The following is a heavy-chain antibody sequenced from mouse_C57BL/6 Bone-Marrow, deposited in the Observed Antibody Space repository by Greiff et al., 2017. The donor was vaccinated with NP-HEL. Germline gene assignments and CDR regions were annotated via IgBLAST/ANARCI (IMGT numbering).Heavy chain of an antibody. J-gene: IGHJ4*01. D-gene: IGHD1-1*01. Sequence: QVQLQQSGPGLVQPSQSLSITCPVSGFSLTSYGVHWVRQSPGKGLEWLGVIWSGGSTDSTAAFISRLSIRKDNSKSQVFLKRNSLQADDTAIYYCARLTTVVAPYAMDYWGQGTSVTVSS. V-gene: IGHV2-2*01. CDR1: GFSLTSYG. CDR3: ARLTTVVAPYAMDY. CDR2: IWSGGST.